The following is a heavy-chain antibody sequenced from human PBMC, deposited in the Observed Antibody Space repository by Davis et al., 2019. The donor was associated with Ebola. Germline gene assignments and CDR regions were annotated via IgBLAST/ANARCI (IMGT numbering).Heavy chain of an antibody. CDR3: ARASDALDI. V-gene: IGHV4-59*01. Sequence: GSLRLSCTVSGGSISSYYWSWIRQPPGKGLEWIGSIYHSGSTYYNSSLKSRVTISVDTSKNQFSLKLSSVTAADTAVYYCARASDALDIWGQGTMVTVSS. CDR2: IYHSGST. CDR1: GGSISSYY. J-gene: IGHJ3*02.